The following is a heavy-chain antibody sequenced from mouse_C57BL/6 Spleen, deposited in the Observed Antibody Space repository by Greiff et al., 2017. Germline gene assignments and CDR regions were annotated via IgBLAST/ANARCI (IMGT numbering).Heavy chain of an antibody. CDR2: IYPCDCCT. Sequence: VQLQQPGAELVMPGASVKLSCKASGYTFTSYWMHWVKQRPGQGLEWIGEIYPCDCCTNYNQKFKGKSTLTVDKSSSTAYMQLSSLTSEDSAVYYCARWDVYSWFDYWGKGTMVTVSA. D-gene: IGHD4-1*01. J-gene: IGHJ3*01. V-gene: IGHV1-69*01. CDR1: GYTFTSYW. CDR3: ARWDVYSWFDY.